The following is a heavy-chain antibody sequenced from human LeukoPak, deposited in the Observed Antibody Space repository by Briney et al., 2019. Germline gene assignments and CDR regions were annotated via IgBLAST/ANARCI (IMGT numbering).Heavy chain of an antibody. CDR1: GFTFSSYA. J-gene: IGHJ6*02. D-gene: IGHD5-12*01. V-gene: IGHV3-23*01. CDR3: AKVGYSGYDSTDYYYYGMDV. Sequence: QPGGSLRLSCAASGFTFSSYAMSWVRQAPGMGLEWDSAISGSGGSTYYADSVKGRFTISRDNSKNTLYLQMNSLRAEDTAVYYCAKVGYSGYDSTDYYYYGMDVWGQGTTVTVSS. CDR2: ISGSGGST.